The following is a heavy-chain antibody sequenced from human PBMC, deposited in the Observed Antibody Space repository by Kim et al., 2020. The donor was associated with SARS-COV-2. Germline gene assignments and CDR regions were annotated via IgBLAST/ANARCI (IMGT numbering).Heavy chain of an antibody. J-gene: IGHJ4*02. CDR1: GGSISSSSFY. Sequence: SETLSLTCTVSGGSISSSSFYWGWIRQPPGKGLEWIGSIYSTGSTYYNPSLKSRVTISVDTSKNQFSLNLSSVTAADTAVYYCASLQYTSSWSDYWGQGTVVTVSS. CDR3: ASLQYTSSWSDY. D-gene: IGHD6-13*01. V-gene: IGHV4-39*01. CDR2: IYSTGST.